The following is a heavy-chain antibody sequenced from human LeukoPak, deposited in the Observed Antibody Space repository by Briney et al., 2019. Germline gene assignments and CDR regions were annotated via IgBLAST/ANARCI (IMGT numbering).Heavy chain of an antibody. CDR1: GGSISSSNW. J-gene: IGHJ4*02. D-gene: IGHD6-19*01. CDR3: AREGSSGWYADFDY. V-gene: IGHV4-4*02. Sequence: SETLSLTCAVSGGSISSSNWWSWVRQPPGKGLEWIGEIYHSGSTNYNPSLKSRVTISVDKSKSQFSLKLSSVTAADTAVYYCAREGSSGWYADFDYWGQGTLVTVSS. CDR2: IYHSGST.